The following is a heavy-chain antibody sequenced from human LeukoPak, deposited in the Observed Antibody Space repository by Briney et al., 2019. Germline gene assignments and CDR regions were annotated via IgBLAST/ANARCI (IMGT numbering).Heavy chain of an antibody. V-gene: IGHV3-23*01. CDR1: GFTFSSYA. Sequence: GGSLRLSCAASGFTFSSYAMSWVRQAPGKGLEWVSAISGSGGSTYYADSVKGRFTISRDNSKNTLYLQMNSLRAEDTAVYYCARERETITMVRGVIGLENYWGQGTLVTVSS. CDR3: ARERETITMVRGVIGLENY. D-gene: IGHD3-10*01. J-gene: IGHJ4*02. CDR2: ISGSGGST.